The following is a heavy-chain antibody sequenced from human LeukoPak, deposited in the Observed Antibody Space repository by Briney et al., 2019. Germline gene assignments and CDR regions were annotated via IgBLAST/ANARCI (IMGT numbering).Heavy chain of an antibody. D-gene: IGHD5-24*01. CDR3: AKCQVEGNYYYMDV. CDR1: GFTFSSYA. J-gene: IGHJ6*03. V-gene: IGHV3-30*04. CDR2: ISYDGSNK. Sequence: GGSLRLSCAASGFTFSSYAMHWVRQAPGKGLEWVAVISYDGSNKYYADSVKGRFTISRDNSKNTLYLQMNSLRAEDTAVYYCAKCQVEGNYYYMDVWGKGTTVTISS.